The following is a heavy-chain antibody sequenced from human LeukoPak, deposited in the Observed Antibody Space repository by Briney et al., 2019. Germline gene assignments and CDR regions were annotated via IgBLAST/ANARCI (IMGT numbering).Heavy chain of an antibody. D-gene: IGHD3-10*01. CDR3: ARDRALWFGELFP. J-gene: IGHJ5*02. V-gene: IGHV3-21*01. CDR1: GFTLSSYS. CDR2: ISSSSSYI. Sequence: GGSLRLSCAASGFTLSSYSMNWVRQAPGKGLEWVSSISSSSSYIYYADSVKGRFTISRDNAKNSPYLQMNSLRAEDTAVYYCARDRALWFGELFPWGQGTLVTVSS.